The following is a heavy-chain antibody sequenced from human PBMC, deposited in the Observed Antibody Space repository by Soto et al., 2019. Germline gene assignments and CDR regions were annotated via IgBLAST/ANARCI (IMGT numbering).Heavy chain of an antibody. D-gene: IGHD2-15*01. CDR1: GGSISSSSYY. Sequence: SETLSLTCTVSGGSISSSSYYWGWIRQPPGKGLEWIGSIYYSGSTYYNPSLKSRVTISVDTSKNQFSLKLSSVTAADTAVYYCASTGLLGYCSGGSCYTPGWFDPWGQGTLVTVSS. CDR3: ASTGLLGYCSGGSCYTPGWFDP. V-gene: IGHV4-39*01. CDR2: IYYSGST. J-gene: IGHJ5*02.